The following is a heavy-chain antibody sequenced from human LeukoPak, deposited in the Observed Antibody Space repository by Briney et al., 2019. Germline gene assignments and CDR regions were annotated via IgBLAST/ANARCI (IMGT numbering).Heavy chain of an antibody. V-gene: IGHV1-18*01. CDR2: ISAYNGNT. CDR1: GYTFTSYG. D-gene: IGHD3-22*01. Sequence: ASVKVSCKASGYTFTSYGISWVRQAPGQGLEWMGWISAYNGNTNYAQKLQGRVTMTTDTSTSTAYMELRSLRSDDTAVYYCARDPPGYYDSSGYYDYWGQGTLVTVSS. J-gene: IGHJ4*02. CDR3: ARDPPGYYDSSGYYDY.